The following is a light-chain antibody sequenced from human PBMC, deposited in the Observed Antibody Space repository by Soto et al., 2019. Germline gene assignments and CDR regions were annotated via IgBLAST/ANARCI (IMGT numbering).Light chain of an antibody. V-gene: IGKV2-24*01. CDR1: QSLVYSDGNTY. J-gene: IGKJ1*01. CDR3: LQFSPFPQT. CDR2: QVS. Sequence: VLTQTPLSSPVTLGQPASISCRSSQSLVYSDGNTYLSWLQQRPGQPPRLLIYQVSNRFSGVPERCSGSGAVTDFTLKISGVEAEAVGVYSCLQFSPFPQTFCQGTNVAFK.